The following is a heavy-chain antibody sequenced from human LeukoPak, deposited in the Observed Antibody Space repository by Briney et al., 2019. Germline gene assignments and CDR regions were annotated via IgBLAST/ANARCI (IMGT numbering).Heavy chain of an antibody. CDR1: GFTVSSNY. D-gene: IGHD3-3*01. J-gene: IGHJ6*02. CDR2: IYSGGST. CDR3: ARALFGVVITTGLYYYGMDV. V-gene: IGHV3-66*02. Sequence: GGSLRLSCAASGFTVSSNYMSWVRQAPGKGPEWVSVIYSGGSTYYADFVKGRFTISRDNSENTLYLQMNSLRAEDTAVYYCARALFGVVITTGLYYYGMDVWGQGTTVTVSS.